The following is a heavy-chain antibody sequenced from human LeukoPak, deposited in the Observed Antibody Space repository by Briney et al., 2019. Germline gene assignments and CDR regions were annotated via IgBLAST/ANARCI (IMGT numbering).Heavy chain of an antibody. CDR3: ARGAEYYAIWRGYAGYSDY. CDR2: IPHRGST. V-gene: IGHV4-38-2*02. J-gene: IGHJ4*02. CDR1: GYSITSAYY. Sequence: PSETLSLTCTVSGYSITSAYYWGWIRPPPGKGLEWVGSIPHRGSTYYNPSLRSRITISLDRSKQKFSLKLTSVTAADTAVYFCARGAEYYAIWRGYAGYSDYWGQGISVTVSS. D-gene: IGHD3-3*01.